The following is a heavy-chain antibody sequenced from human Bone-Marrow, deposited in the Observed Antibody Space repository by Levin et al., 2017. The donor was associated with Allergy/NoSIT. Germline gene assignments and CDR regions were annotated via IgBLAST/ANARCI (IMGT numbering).Heavy chain of an antibody. CDR2: IHFSGST. CDR3: ASRHYGDLDNSFGP. V-gene: IGHV4-59*08. D-gene: IGHD4-17*01. Sequence: SETLSLTCTVSGDSISNYYWSWIRQPPGKGLEWIGYIHFSGSTNYNPSLKSRVTISVDTSKNSFSLSLSSVTAADTAVYYCASRHYGDLDNSFGPWGHGPLVPVSS. CDR1: GDSISNYY. J-gene: IGHJ5*02.